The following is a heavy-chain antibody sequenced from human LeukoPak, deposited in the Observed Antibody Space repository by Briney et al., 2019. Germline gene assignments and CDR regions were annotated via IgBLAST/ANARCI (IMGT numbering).Heavy chain of an antibody. J-gene: IGHJ4*02. CDR2: ISTSNTYI. V-gene: IGHV3-21*01. CDR1: GFTFSSYP. CDR3: ARDHNGYDSSGYYGY. Sequence: GGSLRLSCAASGFTFSSYPLNWVRQAPGKGLEWVSSISTSNTYIYYADSVKGRFTISRDNAKNSLYLQMNSLRAEDTAVYYCARDHNGYDSSGYYGYWGQGTLVTVSS. D-gene: IGHD3-22*01.